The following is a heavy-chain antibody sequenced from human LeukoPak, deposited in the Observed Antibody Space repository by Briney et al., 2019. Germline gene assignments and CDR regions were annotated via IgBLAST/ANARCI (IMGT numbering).Heavy chain of an antibody. Sequence: PSETLSLTCSVSGGSINTGDYYWSWIRLHPGKGLEWIGYIYYSGSPYYNPSLKSRLTISVDTSKNQFSLKLSSVTAADTAVYYCAREAVRGGYEERWGQGTLVTVSS. V-gene: IGHV4-31*03. D-gene: IGHD5-12*01. CDR2: IYYSGSP. CDR1: GGSINTGDYY. J-gene: IGHJ4*02. CDR3: AREAVRGGYEER.